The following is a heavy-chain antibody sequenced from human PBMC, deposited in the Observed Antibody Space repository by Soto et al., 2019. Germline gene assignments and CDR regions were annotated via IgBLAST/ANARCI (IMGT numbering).Heavy chain of an antibody. J-gene: IGHJ5*02. V-gene: IGHV1-8*01. CDR3: ARGGYYDYVWGSYRYLDWFDP. CDR2: MNPNSGNT. D-gene: IGHD3-16*02. CDR1: GYTFTSYD. Sequence: ASVKVSCKASGYTFTSYDINWVRQATGQGLEWMGWMNPNSGNTGYAQKFQGRVTMTRNTSISTAYMELSSLRSEDTAVYCCARGGYYDYVWGSYRYLDWFDPWGQGTLVTVSS.